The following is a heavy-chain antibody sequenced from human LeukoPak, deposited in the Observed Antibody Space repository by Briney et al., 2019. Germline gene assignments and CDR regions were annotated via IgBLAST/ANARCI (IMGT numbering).Heavy chain of an antibody. CDR3: ARVGSIAAAGTPDY. V-gene: IGHV3-11*06. J-gene: IGHJ4*02. CDR2: ISSSGSHT. D-gene: IGHD6-13*01. Sequence: GGSLRLSCAASGFTFSDYDMSWIRQAPGKGLEWVSYISSSGSHTMYADSVKGRFTISRDNAKNSLSLQVNSLRVDDTAVYYCARVGSIAAAGTPDYWGQGTLVTVSS. CDR1: GFTFSDYD.